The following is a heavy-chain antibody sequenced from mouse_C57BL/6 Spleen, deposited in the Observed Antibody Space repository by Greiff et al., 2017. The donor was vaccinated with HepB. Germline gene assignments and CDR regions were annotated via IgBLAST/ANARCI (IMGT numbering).Heavy chain of an antibody. D-gene: IGHD2-5*01. Sequence: VQLQQPGAELVMPGASVKLSCKASGYTFTSYWMHWVKQRPGQGLGWIGEIDPSDSYTNYNQKFKGKSTLTVDKSSSTAYMQLSSLTSEDSAVYYCARYSNYGGFDYWGQGTTLTVSS. V-gene: IGHV1-69*01. CDR1: GYTFTSYW. J-gene: IGHJ2*01. CDR2: IDPSDSYT. CDR3: ARYSNYGGFDY.